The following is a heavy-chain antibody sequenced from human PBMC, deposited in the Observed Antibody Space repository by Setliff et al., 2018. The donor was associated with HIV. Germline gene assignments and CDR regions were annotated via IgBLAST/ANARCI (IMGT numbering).Heavy chain of an antibody. CDR2: ISPSSSTL. D-gene: IGHD3-16*01. J-gene: IGHJ4*02. CDR1: GLTFSSYS. V-gene: IGHV3-48*04. Sequence: GGSLRLSCVASGLTFSSYSMNWVRQAPGKGLEWVSYISPSSSTLYYADSVKGRFTTSRDNARNTLYLQMNSLRAEDTAVYYCARDGLREFDYWGQGILVTVSS. CDR3: ARDGLREFDY.